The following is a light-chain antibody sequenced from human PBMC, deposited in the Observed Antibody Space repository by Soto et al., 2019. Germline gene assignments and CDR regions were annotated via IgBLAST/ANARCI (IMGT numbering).Light chain of an antibody. CDR2: DAS. Sequence: EIVLTQSPATLSLSPGERATLSCRASQSVSSYLAWYQQKPGQAPRLLIYDASNRATGIPARFSGSGSGTDVPLTTSSLEPEDFAVYYCQQRSNWPPLTFGGGTKVEIK. CDR1: QSVSSY. V-gene: IGKV3-11*01. CDR3: QQRSNWPPLT. J-gene: IGKJ4*01.